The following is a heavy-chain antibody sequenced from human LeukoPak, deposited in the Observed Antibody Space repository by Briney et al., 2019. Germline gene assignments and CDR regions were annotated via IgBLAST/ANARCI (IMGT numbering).Heavy chain of an antibody. J-gene: IGHJ4*02. Sequence: GGSLRLSCAASGFTFNNYAMTWVRQTPGKGLEWVSAISGSGGSTYYADSVKGRFTISRDNSKNTLYLQMNSLRAEDTAVYYCARVPAPIWAQGTLVTVSS. CDR1: GFTFNNYA. V-gene: IGHV3-23*01. D-gene: IGHD2-2*01. CDR2: ISGSGGST. CDR3: ARVPAPI.